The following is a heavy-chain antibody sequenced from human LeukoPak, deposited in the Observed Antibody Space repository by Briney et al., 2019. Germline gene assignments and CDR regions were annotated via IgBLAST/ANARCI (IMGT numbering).Heavy chain of an antibody. J-gene: IGHJ4*02. CDR1: GGSFSGYY. V-gene: IGHV4-34*01. Sequence: PSETLSLTCAVYGGSFSGYYWSWIRQPPGKGLEWIGEINHSGSTNYNPSLKSRVTISVDTSKNQFSLKLSSVTAADTAVYYCARGGQGTSFDYWGQGTLVTVSS. CDR3: ARGGQGTSFDY. CDR2: INHSGST.